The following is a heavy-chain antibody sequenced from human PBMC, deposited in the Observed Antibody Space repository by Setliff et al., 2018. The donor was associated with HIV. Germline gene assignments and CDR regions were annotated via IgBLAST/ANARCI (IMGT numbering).Heavy chain of an antibody. V-gene: IGHV1-2*02. CDR3: ARQFSNSFDS. CDR2: ISPYDLSE. D-gene: IGHD7-27*01. J-gene: IGHJ4*02. Sequence: ASVKVSCKASGYTFIDYIIHWVRQAPGQGPEWMGWISPYDLSERASQRFRGRVSMTRDTSINAAYLDLSGLTSDDTAFYYCARQFSNSFDSWGQGTLVTVSS. CDR1: GYTFIDYI.